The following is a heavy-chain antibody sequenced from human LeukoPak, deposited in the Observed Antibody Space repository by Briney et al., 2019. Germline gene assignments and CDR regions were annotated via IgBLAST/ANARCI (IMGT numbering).Heavy chain of an antibody. CDR2: IIPIFGTA. D-gene: IGHD3-10*01. V-gene: IGHV1-69*05. Sequence: SVTVSCKASGGTFSSYAISWVRQAPGQGLEWMGGIIPIFGTANYAQKFQGRVTITTDESTSTAYMELSSLRSEDTAVYYCARAGSSGSYFDYWGQGTLVTVSS. CDR3: ARAGSSGSYFDY. J-gene: IGHJ4*02. CDR1: GGTFSSYA.